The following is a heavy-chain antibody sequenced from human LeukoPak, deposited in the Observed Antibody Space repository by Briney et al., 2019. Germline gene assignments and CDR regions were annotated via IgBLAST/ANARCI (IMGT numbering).Heavy chain of an antibody. CDR1: GYTFTSYG. CDR2: MGPYKGNT. J-gene: IGHJ4*02. D-gene: IGHD3-10*01. Sequence: APVKVSCKASGYTFTSYGISSVRQAPGQGLEWRGWMGPYKGNTHYAQNLQGRVSMTTDTYTSTACMELGGLGSDYTAVYYCVRDHDSLVRGVIGYWGQGTLVTVSS. V-gene: IGHV1-18*01. CDR3: VRDHDSLVRGVIGY.